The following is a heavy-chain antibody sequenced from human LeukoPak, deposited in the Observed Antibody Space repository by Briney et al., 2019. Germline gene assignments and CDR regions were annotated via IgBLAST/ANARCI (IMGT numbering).Heavy chain of an antibody. CDR2: ISYDGSNK. CDR3: AKGGDYDFWSGQTYYFDY. CDR1: GFTFSSYG. D-gene: IGHD3-3*01. J-gene: IGHJ4*02. V-gene: IGHV3-30*18. Sequence: GGSLRLSCAASGFTFSSYGMHWVRQAPGKGLEWVAVISYDGSNKYYADSVKGRFTISRDNSKNTLYLQMNSLRAEDTAVYYCAKGGDYDFWSGQTYYFDYWGQGTLVTVSS.